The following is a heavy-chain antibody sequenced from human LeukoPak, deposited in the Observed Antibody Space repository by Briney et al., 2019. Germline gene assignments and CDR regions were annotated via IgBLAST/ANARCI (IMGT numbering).Heavy chain of an antibody. V-gene: IGHV3-9*01. CDR2: ISWNSGSI. D-gene: IGHD1-14*01. CDR3: AKSVSALRNYYGMDV. Sequence: PGGSLRLSCAASGFTFDDYAMHRVRQAPGKGLEWVSGISWNSGSIGYADSVKGRFTISRDDAKNSLYLQMNSLRAEDTALYYCAKSVSALRNYYGMDVWGQGTTVTVSS. CDR1: GFTFDDYA. J-gene: IGHJ6*02.